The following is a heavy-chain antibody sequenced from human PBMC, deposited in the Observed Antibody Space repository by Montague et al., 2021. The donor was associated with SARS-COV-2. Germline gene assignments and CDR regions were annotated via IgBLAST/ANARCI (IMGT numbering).Heavy chain of an antibody. CDR1: GGPISSYY. Sequence: SETLSLTCTVSGGPISSYYWSWIRRPPGKGLEWIGYIYYSGSTNYNPSLKSRVTISVDTSKNQFSLKLSSVTAADTAVYYCAREVRYYYDSSGPGAFDIWGQGTMVTVSS. J-gene: IGHJ3*02. V-gene: IGHV4-59*01. CDR2: IYYSGST. CDR3: AREVRYYYDSSGPGAFDI. D-gene: IGHD3-22*01.